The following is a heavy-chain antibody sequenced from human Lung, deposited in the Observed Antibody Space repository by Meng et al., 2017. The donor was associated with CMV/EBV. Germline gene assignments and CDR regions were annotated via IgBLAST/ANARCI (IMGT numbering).Heavy chain of an antibody. D-gene: IGHD4-23*01. CDR2: ISYYGSNK. Sequence: FTFRSYAMYWFLQAPGKGLGWVAVISYYGSNKYYADSVKGRFTISRDNSKNTLYLQMNSLRAEDTAVYYCARDSAIVGGNSVGAFDIWGQGTMVTVSS. CDR1: FTFRSYA. J-gene: IGHJ3*02. V-gene: IGHV3-30*04. CDR3: ARDSAIVGGNSVGAFDI.